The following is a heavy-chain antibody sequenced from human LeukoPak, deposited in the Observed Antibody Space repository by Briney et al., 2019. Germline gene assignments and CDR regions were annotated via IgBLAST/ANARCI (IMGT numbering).Heavy chain of an antibody. V-gene: IGHV4-59*01. J-gene: IGHJ4*02. D-gene: IGHD1/OR15-1a*01. CDR2: MYYSGST. CDR1: GGSISSYY. CDR3: ARKPIINNAWYYFDY. Sequence: SETLSLTCTVSGGSISSYYWSWIRQPPGKGLEWIGYMYYSGSTNYNPSLKSRVTISVDTSKNQFSLKLSSVTAADTAVYYCARKPIINNAWYYFDYWGQGTLVTVSS.